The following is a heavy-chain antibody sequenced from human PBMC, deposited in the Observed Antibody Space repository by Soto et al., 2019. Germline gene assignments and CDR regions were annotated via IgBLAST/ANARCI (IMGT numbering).Heavy chain of an antibody. Sequence: QVPLVQSGAEVRKPGASVKVSCKASGYTFTSYDINWVRQATGQGLEWMGWMNPNSGNTGYAQRFQGRVTMTRNTSTRTAYTDLSSLTSEVTAVYYCAGGAPKNWFDPWGQGNVVTVSS. CDR3: AGGAPKNWFDP. CDR2: MNPNSGNT. CDR1: GYTFTSYD. V-gene: IGHV1-8*01. J-gene: IGHJ5*02.